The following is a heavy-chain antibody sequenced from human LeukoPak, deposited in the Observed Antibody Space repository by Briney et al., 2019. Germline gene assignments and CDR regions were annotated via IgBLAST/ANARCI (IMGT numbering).Heavy chain of an antibody. CDR2: MNPNSGNT. V-gene: IGHV1-8*01. J-gene: IGHJ3*02. D-gene: IGHD1-26*01. Sequence: ASVKVPCKASGYTFTSYDINWVRQATGQGLEWMGWMNPNSGNTGYAQKFQGRVTMTRDTSISTAYMELSRLRSDDTAVYYCARDGRLTSKPFDIWGQGTMVTVSS. CDR1: GYTFTSYD. CDR3: ARDGRLTSKPFDI.